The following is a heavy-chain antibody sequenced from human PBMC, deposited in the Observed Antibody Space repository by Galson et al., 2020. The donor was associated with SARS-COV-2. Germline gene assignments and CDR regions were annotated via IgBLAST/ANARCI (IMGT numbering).Heavy chain of an antibody. D-gene: IGHD4-17*01. CDR3: ATNPAATYGDYAYYYYGMDV. CDR1: GYTLTELS. Sequence: ASVKVSCKASGYTLTELSMHWVRQAPGKGLEWMGGFAPEDGETIYAQKFQGRVTMTEDTSTDTAYMELSSLRSEDTAVYYCATNPAATYGDYAYYYYGMDVWGQGTTVTVSS. V-gene: IGHV1-24*01. J-gene: IGHJ6*02. CDR2: FAPEDGET.